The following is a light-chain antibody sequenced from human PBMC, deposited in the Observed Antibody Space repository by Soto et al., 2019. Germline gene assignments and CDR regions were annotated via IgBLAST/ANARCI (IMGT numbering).Light chain of an antibody. CDR1: SSNIGINT. Sequence: QSVLTQPPSASGTPGQRDTISCSGSSSNIGINTVNWYQQLPGTAPNLLIYSNNQRPSGVPDRFSGSKSGTSASLAISGLQSEDEADYYCAAWDDSLDGVVFGGGTKLTVL. J-gene: IGLJ3*02. V-gene: IGLV1-44*01. CDR3: AAWDDSLDGVV. CDR2: SNN.